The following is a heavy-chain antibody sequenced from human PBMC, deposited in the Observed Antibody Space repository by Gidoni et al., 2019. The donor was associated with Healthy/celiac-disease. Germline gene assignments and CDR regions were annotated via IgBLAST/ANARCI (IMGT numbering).Heavy chain of an antibody. J-gene: IGHJ5*02. Sequence: EVQLVWSGGGLVQHGMSRRLSCAASGFTFDDYAMHWVRQAQGKGLEWVSGISWNSGSIGYADSVKGRFTISRDNAKNSLYLQMNSLRAEDTALYYCAKDIEAAAGTGWFDPWGQGTLVTVSS. CDR1: GFTFDDYA. CDR2: ISWNSGSI. D-gene: IGHD6-13*01. V-gene: IGHV3-9*01. CDR3: AKDIEAAAGTGWFDP.